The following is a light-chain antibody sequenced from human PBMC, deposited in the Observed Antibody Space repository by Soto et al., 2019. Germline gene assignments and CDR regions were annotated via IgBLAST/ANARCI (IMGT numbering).Light chain of an antibody. J-gene: IGKJ1*01. Sequence: SPATVSAKVRDRVTITCRASQSISSWLAWYQQKPGKAPKLLIYKASSLESGVPSRFSGSGSGTEFTLTISSLQPDDFATYYCPHYTSHSWPSGQ. CDR2: KAS. V-gene: IGKV1-5*03. CDR3: PHYTSHSWP. CDR1: QSISSW.